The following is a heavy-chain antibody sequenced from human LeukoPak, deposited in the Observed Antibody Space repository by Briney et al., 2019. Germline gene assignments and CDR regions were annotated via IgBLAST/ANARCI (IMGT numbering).Heavy chain of an antibody. CDR2: INHSGST. CDR3: ARAPGLSSG. CDR1: GGSFSGYY. V-gene: IGHV4-34*01. D-gene: IGHD6-19*01. J-gene: IGHJ4*02. Sequence: PWETLSLTCAVYGGSFSGYYWSWIRQPPGKGLEWIGEINHSGSTNYNPSLKSRVTISVDTSKNQFSLKLSSVTAADTAVYYCARAPGLSSGWGQGTLVTVSS.